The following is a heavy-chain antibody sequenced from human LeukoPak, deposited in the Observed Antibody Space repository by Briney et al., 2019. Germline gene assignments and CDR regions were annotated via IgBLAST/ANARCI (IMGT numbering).Heavy chain of an antibody. Sequence: GGSLRLSCAASGFTFSSYSMNWVRQAPGRGLEWVSSISSSSSYMYYADSVKGRFTISRDNAKNSLYLQMNSLRAEDTAVYYCARDLRWELLIENYFDYWGQGTLVTVSS. CDR1: GFTFSSYS. CDR2: ISSSSSYM. J-gene: IGHJ4*02. D-gene: IGHD2-15*01. V-gene: IGHV3-21*01. CDR3: ARDLRWELLIENYFDY.